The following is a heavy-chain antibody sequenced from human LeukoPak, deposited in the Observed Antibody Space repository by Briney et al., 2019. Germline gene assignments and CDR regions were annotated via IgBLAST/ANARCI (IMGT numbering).Heavy chain of an antibody. CDR3: ARTAYYYDSSGYDDAFDI. CDR2: ISRSGSII. V-gene: IGHV3-11*01. Sequence: GGSLRLSCAASGFTFSDYYMSWVRQAPGKGLEWVSHISRSGSIIYNADSVKGRFTISRDNAKNSLYLQMNSLRAEDTAVYYCARTAYYYDSSGYDDAFDIWGQGTMVTVSS. J-gene: IGHJ3*02. CDR1: GFTFSDYY. D-gene: IGHD3-22*01.